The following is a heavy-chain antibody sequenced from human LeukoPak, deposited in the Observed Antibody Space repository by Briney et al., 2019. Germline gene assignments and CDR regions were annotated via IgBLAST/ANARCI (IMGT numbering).Heavy chain of an antibody. CDR1: GFTFSSYA. J-gene: IGHJ4*02. D-gene: IGHD4-11*01. CDR3: AKMVRDSNYVSPVRLPYYFDY. V-gene: IGHV3-23*01. CDR2: ISGSGCST. Sequence: GSLRLSCAASGFTFSSYALSWVRPAPGKGLELGSAISGSGCSTYYADSVKGRFTISRDNSKNTLYLQMNSLRAEDTAVYYCAKMVRDSNYVSPVRLPYYFDYWGQGTLVTVSS.